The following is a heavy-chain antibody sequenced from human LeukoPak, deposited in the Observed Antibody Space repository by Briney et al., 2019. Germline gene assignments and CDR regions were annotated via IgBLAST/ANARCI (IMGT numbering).Heavy chain of an antibody. CDR1: GFIFSNYP. J-gene: IGHJ3*02. Sequence: GRSLRLSCAASGFIFSNYPMHWARQAPGKGLEWVAVASHIGNNKYYPNAVRGRFTISRDNSKDTLFLQMDSLRTEDTAVYYCAREIPNAFDIWGQGTMVTVSS. CDR2: ASHIGNNK. V-gene: IGHV3-30-3*01. CDR3: AREIPNAFDI.